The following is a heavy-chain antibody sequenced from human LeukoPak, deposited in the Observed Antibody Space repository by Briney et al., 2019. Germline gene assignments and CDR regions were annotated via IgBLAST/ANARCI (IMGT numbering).Heavy chain of an antibody. CDR2: IPYDGSNK. D-gene: IGHD4-23*01. CDR3: ARAEGYGGELDS. V-gene: IGHV3-30*13. Sequence: PGGSLRLSCAASGFTFSSHDMHWVRQAPGKGLEWVAVIPYDGSNKYYADSVKGRFTISRENSKNRLYLQMNSLRAEDTAVYYCARAEGYGGELDSWGQGTLVTVSS. CDR1: GFTFSSHD. J-gene: IGHJ4*02.